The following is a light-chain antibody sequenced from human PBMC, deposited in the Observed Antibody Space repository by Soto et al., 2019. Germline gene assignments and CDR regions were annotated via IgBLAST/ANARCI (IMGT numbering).Light chain of an antibody. CDR1: QSVSSSY. J-gene: IGKJ1*01. Sequence: GAVSLSTGERATLSCRASQSVSSSYLAWYQQKPGQAPRLLLFDASQRATGIPARFRGSGSGTDFTLSISSLEPAEFAVYYCQQRTDRPPCTFGQGTKVDIK. CDR2: DAS. V-gene: IGKV3-11*01. CDR3: QQRTDRPPCT.